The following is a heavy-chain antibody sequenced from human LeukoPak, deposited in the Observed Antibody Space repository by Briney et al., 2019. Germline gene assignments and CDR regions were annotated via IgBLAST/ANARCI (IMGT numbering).Heavy chain of an antibody. CDR2: ILYSGST. V-gene: IGHV4-59*11. J-gene: IGHJ4*02. D-gene: IGHD3-10*01. Sequence: SETLSLTCTVSGGSISRHHWSWIRQPPGKRLEWIGYILYSGSTNYNPSLKSRVTISVDTPKNQFSLKLSSVTAADTAVYYCARSFGDFGSGSFGYWGQGTLVTVSS. CDR3: ARSFGDFGSGSFGY. CDR1: GGSISRHH.